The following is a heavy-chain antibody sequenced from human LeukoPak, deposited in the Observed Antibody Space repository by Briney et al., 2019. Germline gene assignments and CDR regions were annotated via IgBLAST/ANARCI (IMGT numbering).Heavy chain of an antibody. CDR1: GFTFSSYS. V-gene: IGHV3-48*02. CDR2: ISTSSGTI. CDR3: ARVLRGTFDI. J-gene: IGHJ3*02. Sequence: GGSLRLSCAASGFTFSSYSMNWVRQAPGKGLEWVSHISTSSGTIYYADSVKGRFTISRDNAKNSLYLQMNSLRDEDTAVYYCARVLRGTFDIWGQGTMVTVSS. D-gene: IGHD3-10*01.